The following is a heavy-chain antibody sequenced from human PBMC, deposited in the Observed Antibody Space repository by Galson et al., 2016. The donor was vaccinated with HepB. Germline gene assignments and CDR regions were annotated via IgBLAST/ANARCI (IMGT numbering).Heavy chain of an antibody. CDR1: GLSLRTSGVG. Sequence: PALVKPPQTLTLTCTFSGLSLRTSGVGVGWIRQPPGKALEWLALIYWDDDKRYSPSLKSRLTITRDTSKNQVVLTMTNMDPVDTATYYCAHSLFASVATRLFDYWGQGTLVTVSS. CDR2: IYWDDDK. D-gene: IGHD6-6*01. J-gene: IGHJ4*02. V-gene: IGHV2-5*02. CDR3: AHSLFASVATRLFDY.